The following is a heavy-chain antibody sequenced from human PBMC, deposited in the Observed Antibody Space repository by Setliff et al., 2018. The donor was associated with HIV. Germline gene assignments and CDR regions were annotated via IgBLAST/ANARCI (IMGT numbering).Heavy chain of an antibody. CDR1: GYTFTSYG. Sequence: ASVKVSCKASGYTFTSYGIIWVRQAPGQGLEWMGWISAYNGNTDYAQKLQGRVTMTTDTSTSTAYMELRSLRSDDTAVYYCARVLWELPQGDYWGQGTLVTVSS. V-gene: IGHV1-18*01. J-gene: IGHJ4*02. CDR3: ARVLWELPQGDY. CDR2: ISAYNGNT. D-gene: IGHD1-26*01.